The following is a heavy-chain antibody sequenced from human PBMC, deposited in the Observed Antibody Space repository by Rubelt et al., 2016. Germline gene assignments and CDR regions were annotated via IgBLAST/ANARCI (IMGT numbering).Heavy chain of an antibody. CDR2: INPSGGST. Sequence: AEVKKPGSSVKVSCKASGGTFSSYAISWVRQAPGQGLEWMGIINPSGGSTSYAQKFKGRVTMTRDTSTRTVYMELSSLRSEDTAGYYCARDQGFGELAFDYWGQGTLVTVSS. CDR1: GGTFSSYA. CDR3: ARDQGFGELAFDY. D-gene: IGHD3-10*01. J-gene: IGHJ4*02. V-gene: IGHV1-46*01.